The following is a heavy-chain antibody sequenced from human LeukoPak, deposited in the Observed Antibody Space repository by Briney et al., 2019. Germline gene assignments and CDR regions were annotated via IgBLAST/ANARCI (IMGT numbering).Heavy chain of an antibody. CDR2: ISTRIDYM. J-gene: IGHJ4*02. D-gene: IGHD6-19*01. Sequence: GGSLRLSCAASGFPFSSYSMNWVRRAPGRGLEWVSSISTRIDYMYYADSVKGRFTISRDNAKNSLYLQMNSLRAEDTAVYYCARAIFSRGWYLVDYWGQGTLVTVSS. V-gene: IGHV3-21*01. CDR3: ARAIFSRGWYLVDY. CDR1: GFPFSSYS.